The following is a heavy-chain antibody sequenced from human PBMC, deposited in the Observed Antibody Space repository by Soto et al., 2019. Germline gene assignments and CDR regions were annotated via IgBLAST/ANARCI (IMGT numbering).Heavy chain of an antibody. CDR2: IYWDDDK. CDR1: GFSLSTSGLG. V-gene: IGHV2-5*02. CDR3: AQTGQEVNWFDP. Sequence: QLTLMESGPTLVKPTQTLTLTCNFSGFSLSTSGLGVGWFRQPPGEALEWLALIYWDDDKRYSPSLKSRLTVTKDSAKNQVVLVMTNVDPVDTGTYYCAQTGQEVNWFDPWAQGTLVTVSS. J-gene: IGHJ5*02.